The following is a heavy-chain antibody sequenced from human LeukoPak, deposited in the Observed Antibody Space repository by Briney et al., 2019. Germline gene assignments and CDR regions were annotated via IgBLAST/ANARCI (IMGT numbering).Heavy chain of an antibody. J-gene: IGHJ4*02. V-gene: IGHV4-39*01. CDR1: GGSMSSSSYY. CDR2: IYYSGST. Sequence: PSETLSLTCTVSGGSMSSSSYYWGWIRQPPGKGLEWIGSIYYSGSTYYNPSLKSRVTISVDTSKNQFSLKLSSVTAADTAVYYCASGSYYLFDYWGQGTLVTVSP. D-gene: IGHD1-26*01. CDR3: ASGSYYLFDY.